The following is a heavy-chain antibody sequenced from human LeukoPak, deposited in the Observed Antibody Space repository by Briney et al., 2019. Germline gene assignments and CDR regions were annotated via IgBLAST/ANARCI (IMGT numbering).Heavy chain of an antibody. D-gene: IGHD3-9*01. Sequence: SVKVSCKASGYTFTGYYMHWVRQAPGQGLEWMGGIIPIFGTANYAQKFQGRVTITTDESTSTAYMELSSLRPEDTAVYYCARGAKVDGLGRVYFDYWGQGTLVTVSS. J-gene: IGHJ4*02. CDR2: IIPIFGTA. CDR1: GYTFTGYY. V-gene: IGHV1-69*05. CDR3: ARGAKVDGLGRVYFDY.